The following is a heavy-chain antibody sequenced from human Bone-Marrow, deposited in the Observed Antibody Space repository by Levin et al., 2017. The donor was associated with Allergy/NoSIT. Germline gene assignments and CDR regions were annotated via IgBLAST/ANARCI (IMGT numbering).Heavy chain of an antibody. Sequence: GESLKISCAASGFSFTKVWMTWVRQAPGKGLEWVGRIKSETDGGTIDYAAPVKGRFTISRDDSRSTLYLQMNSLKTEDTAVYYCTTEVWARSIRDDYWGQGTLVTISS. CDR1: GFSFTKVW. V-gene: IGHV3-15*01. CDR3: TTEVWARSIRDDY. CDR2: IKSETDGGTI. J-gene: IGHJ4*02. D-gene: IGHD2-21*01.